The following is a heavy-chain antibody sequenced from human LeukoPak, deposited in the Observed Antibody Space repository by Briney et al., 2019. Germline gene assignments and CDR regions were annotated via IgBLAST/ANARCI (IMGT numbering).Heavy chain of an antibody. Sequence: PGGSLRLSCAASGFTFSSYGMHWVRQAPGKGLEWVAFIRYDGSNKYYADSVKGRFTISRDNSKNTLYLQMNSLRAEDTAVYYCATTPLVGATLLWGTTTNDYWGQGTLVTVSS. CDR2: IRYDGSNK. CDR1: GFTFSSYG. CDR3: ATTPLVGATLLWGTTTNDY. J-gene: IGHJ4*02. D-gene: IGHD1-26*01. V-gene: IGHV3-30*02.